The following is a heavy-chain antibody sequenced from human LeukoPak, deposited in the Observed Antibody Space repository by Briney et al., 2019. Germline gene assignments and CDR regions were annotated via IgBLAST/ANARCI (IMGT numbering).Heavy chain of an antibody. J-gene: IGHJ4*02. V-gene: IGHV6-1*01. Sequence: SQTLSHTCAISGDSVSSNSAAWNWIRQSPSRGLEWLGRTYYRSKWYNDYAVSVKSRITINPDTSKNQFSLQLNSVTPEDTAVYYCARAGYCSGGSCYSFFDYWGQGTLVTASS. D-gene: IGHD2-15*01. CDR1: GDSVSSNSAA. CDR2: TYYRSKWYN. CDR3: ARAGYCSGGSCYSFFDY.